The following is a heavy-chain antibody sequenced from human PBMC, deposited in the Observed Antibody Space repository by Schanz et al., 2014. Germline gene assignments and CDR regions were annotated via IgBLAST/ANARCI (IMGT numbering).Heavy chain of an antibody. CDR3: ARDGEAAAGCDY. Sequence: QVQLVQSGAEVKKPGASVRVSCKASRYSFTTYDVNWVRQAPGQGLEWMGIINPSGGSTSYAQKFQGRVTMTRDTSTSTVYMELSSLRSEDTAVYYCARDGEAAAGCDYWGQGTLVTVSS. CDR1: RYSFTTYD. D-gene: IGHD6-13*01. V-gene: IGHV1-46*03. J-gene: IGHJ4*02. CDR2: INPSGGST.